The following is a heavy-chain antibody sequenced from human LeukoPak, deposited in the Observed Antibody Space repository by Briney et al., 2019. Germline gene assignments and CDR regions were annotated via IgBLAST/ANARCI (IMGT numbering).Heavy chain of an antibody. CDR3: AKDETCGGDCYSLRY. CDR1: GFTFSSYA. V-gene: IGHV3-23*01. D-gene: IGHD2-21*02. J-gene: IGHJ4*02. CDR2: ISGIGGST. Sequence: GGSLRLSCAASGFTFSSYAMSWVRQAPGKGLEWVSAISGIGGSTYYADSVKGRFTISRDNSKNTLYLQMNSLRAEDTAVYYCAKDETCGGDCYSLRYWGQGTLVTVSS.